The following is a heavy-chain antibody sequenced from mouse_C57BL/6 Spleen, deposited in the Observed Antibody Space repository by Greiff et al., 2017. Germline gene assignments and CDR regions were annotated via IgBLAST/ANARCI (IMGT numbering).Heavy chain of an antibody. V-gene: IGHV1-61*01. CDR1: GYTFTSYW. Sequence: QVQLQQPGAELVRPGSSVKLSCKASGYTFTSYWMDWVKQRPGQGLEWIGNIYPSDSETHYNQKFKDKATLTVDKSSSTAYMQLSSLTSEDSAVYYCARSAGTAYWYFDVWGTGTTVTVSS. D-gene: IGHD4-1*01. CDR2: IYPSDSET. CDR3: ARSAGTAYWYFDV. J-gene: IGHJ1*03.